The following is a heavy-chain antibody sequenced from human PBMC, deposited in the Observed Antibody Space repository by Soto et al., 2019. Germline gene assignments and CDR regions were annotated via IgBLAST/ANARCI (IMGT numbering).Heavy chain of an antibody. Sequence: ASVKVSCKASGYTCTMYGISCVRQARGQGLEWMGWISAYNGNTNYAQKLQGRVTMTTDTSTSTAYIELRSLRSDDTAVYYCARAYCSSTSCYFAYWGQGTLVTVSS. CDR2: ISAYNGNT. J-gene: IGHJ4*02. D-gene: IGHD2-2*01. CDR1: GYTCTMYG. CDR3: ARAYCSSTSCYFAY. V-gene: IGHV1-18*01.